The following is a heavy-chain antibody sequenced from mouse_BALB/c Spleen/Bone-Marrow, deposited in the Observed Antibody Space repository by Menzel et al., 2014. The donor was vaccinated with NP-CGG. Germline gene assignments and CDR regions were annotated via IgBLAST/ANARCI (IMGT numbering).Heavy chain of an antibody. CDR3: ARRETGVDY. V-gene: IGHV1-63*02. CDR2: IYPGGGYI. CDR1: GYTFTDYW. D-gene: IGHD4-1*01. Sequence: VKLMESGAELVRPGTSVKISCKASGYTFTDYWLGWVKQRPGHGLEWIGDIYPGGGYINYNEKFKAKATLTADASSSTTYMQLSSLASEYCAVYFCARRETGVDYWGQGTTLTVSS. J-gene: IGHJ2*01.